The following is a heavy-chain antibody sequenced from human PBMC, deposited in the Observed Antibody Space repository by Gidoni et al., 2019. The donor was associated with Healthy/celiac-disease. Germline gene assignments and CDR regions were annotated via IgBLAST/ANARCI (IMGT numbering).Heavy chain of an antibody. J-gene: IGHJ6*02. CDR2: IYHSGST. CDR3: ASGSGRGGVVPYYYYGMDV. D-gene: IGHD2-2*01. V-gene: IGHV4-38-2*02. Sequence: QVQLQESGPGLVKPAETLSLTCTVSGYSISSGYYWGWSRQPPGKGLGWIGSIYHSGSTYYNPSLKSRVTISVDTSKNQFSLKLSSVTAADTAVYYCASGSGRGGVVPYYYYGMDVWGQGTTVTVSS. CDR1: GYSISSGYY.